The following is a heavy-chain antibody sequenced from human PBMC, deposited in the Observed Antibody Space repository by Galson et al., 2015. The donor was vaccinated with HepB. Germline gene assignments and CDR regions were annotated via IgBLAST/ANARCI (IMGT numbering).Heavy chain of an antibody. D-gene: IGHD1-26*01. CDR1: GFTFSDYA. V-gene: IGHV3-23*01. CDR2: ISGSGDRT. CDR3: AKDLTRVGASSLGG. Sequence: SLRLSCAASGFTFSDYALIWVRQAPGKGLEWVSVISGSGDRTKYEDSVKGRFTISRDNSKNTLYLQMNSLRAEDTALYYCAKDLTRVGASSLGGWGQGTLVAVSS. J-gene: IGHJ4*02.